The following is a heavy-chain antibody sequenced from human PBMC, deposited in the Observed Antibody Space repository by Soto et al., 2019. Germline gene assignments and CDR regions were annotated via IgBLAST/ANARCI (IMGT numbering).Heavy chain of an antibody. Sequence: SVKVSCKASGGTFSSYAISWVRQAPGQGLEWMGGIIPIFGTANYAQKFQGRVTITADESTSTAYMELSSLRSEDTAVYYRASQGYCTNGVCPYYFDYWGQGTLVTVSS. CDR2: IIPIFGTA. V-gene: IGHV1-69*13. CDR3: ASQGYCTNGVCPYYFDY. J-gene: IGHJ4*02. D-gene: IGHD2-8*01. CDR1: GGTFSSYA.